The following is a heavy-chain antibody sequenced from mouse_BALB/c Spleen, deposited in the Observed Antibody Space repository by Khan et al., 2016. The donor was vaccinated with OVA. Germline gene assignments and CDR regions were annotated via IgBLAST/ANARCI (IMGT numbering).Heavy chain of an antibody. CDR2: IWSDGST. CDR1: GFSLNNYG. J-gene: IGHJ4*01. CDR3: ARQPYYHYYIMDY. D-gene: IGHD2-10*01. V-gene: IGHV2-6-1*01. Sequence: QVQLMESGPGLVAPSQSLSITCTISGFSLNNYGVHWVRQPPGKGLEWLVVIWSDGSTAYNSALNSRLSISKDNSKSQVFLKMNSLQTDDTAMYYCARQPYYHYYIMDYWGQGTSVTVSS.